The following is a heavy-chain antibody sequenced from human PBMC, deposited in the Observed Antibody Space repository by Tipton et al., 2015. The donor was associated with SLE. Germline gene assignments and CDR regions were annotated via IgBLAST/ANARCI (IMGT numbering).Heavy chain of an antibody. D-gene: IGHD5-18*01. CDR2: INPSGGST. CDR1: GYSFTSYY. J-gene: IGHJ4*02. Sequence: QSGAEVKKPGASVKVSCKASGYSFTSYYIHWVRQAPGQGLEWMGMINPSGGSTNYAQKFQGRVTMTRDTSTRTVFMELDNLRSEDTAIYYCARVRVDTAMGVFDFWGQGTLVTVSS. V-gene: IGHV1-46*01. CDR3: ARVRVDTAMGVFDF.